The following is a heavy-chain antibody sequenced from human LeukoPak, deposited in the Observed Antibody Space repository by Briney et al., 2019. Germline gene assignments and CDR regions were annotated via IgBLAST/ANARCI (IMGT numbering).Heavy chain of an antibody. D-gene: IGHD3-22*01. CDR3: ARGLYYYDSSGYCPHGNDY. Sequence: ASVKVSCKASGYTFTSYGISWVRQAPGQGLEWMGWISAYNGNTNYAQKLQGRVTMTTDTSTSTAYMELRSLRSDDTAVYYCARGLYYYDSSGYCPHGNDYWGQGTLVTVSS. CDR1: GYTFTSYG. V-gene: IGHV1-18*01. J-gene: IGHJ4*02. CDR2: ISAYNGNT.